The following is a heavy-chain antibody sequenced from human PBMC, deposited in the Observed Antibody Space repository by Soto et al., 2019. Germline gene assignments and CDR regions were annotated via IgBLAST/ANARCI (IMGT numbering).Heavy chain of an antibody. V-gene: IGHV3-33*01. CDR1: GFTFSSYG. CDR2: IWYDGSNK. J-gene: IGHJ6*02. CDR3: ARADSGPLYYYYGMDV. Sequence: GGSLRLSCAASGFTFSSYGMHWVRQAPGKGLEWVAVIWYDGSNKYYADSVKGRFTISRDNSKNTLYLQMNSLRAEDTDVYYCARADSGPLYYYYGMDVWGQGTTVTVSS. D-gene: IGHD6-25*01.